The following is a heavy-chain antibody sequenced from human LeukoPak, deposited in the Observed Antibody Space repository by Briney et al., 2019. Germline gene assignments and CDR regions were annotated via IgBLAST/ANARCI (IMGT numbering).Heavy chain of an antibody. V-gene: IGHV3-23*03. J-gene: IGHJ4*02. CDR3: AKGIGSGWDPYYFDY. D-gene: IGHD6-19*01. Sequence: GGSLRLSCAASGLTFINYAMNWVRQAPGKELEWVSVIYSGGSTYYADSVKGRFTISRDNSKNTLYLQMNSLRAEDTAVYYCAKGIGSGWDPYYFDYWGQGTLVTVSS. CDR1: GLTFINYA. CDR2: IYSGGST.